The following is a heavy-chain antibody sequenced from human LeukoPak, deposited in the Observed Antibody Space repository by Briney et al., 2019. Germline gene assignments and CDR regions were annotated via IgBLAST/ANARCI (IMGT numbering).Heavy chain of an antibody. V-gene: IGHV3-7*01. D-gene: IGHD3-16*01. J-gene: IGHJ6*03. CDR2: IKQDGSEK. Sequence: GGSLRLSCAASGFTFSSYWMSWVRQAPGKGLEWVANIKQDGSEKYYVDSMKGRFTISRDNAKNSLYLQMNSLRDEDTAVYYCAREVYVWGGFPTYYYYYYMDVWGKGTTVTVSS. CDR3: AREVYVWGGFPTYYYYYYMDV. CDR1: GFTFSSYW.